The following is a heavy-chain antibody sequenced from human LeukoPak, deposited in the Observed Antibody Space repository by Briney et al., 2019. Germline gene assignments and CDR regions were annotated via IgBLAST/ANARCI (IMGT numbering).Heavy chain of an antibody. CDR2: ISGSGGST. CDR3: ARGLLRSLDYFDY. Sequence: PGGSLRLSCAASGFTFSSYAKSWVRQAPGKGLEWVSAISGSGGSTYYADSVKGRFTISRDNSKNTLYLQMNSLRAEDTAVYYCARGLLRSLDYFDYWGQGTLVTVSS. J-gene: IGHJ4*02. D-gene: IGHD3-10*01. CDR1: GFTFSSYA. V-gene: IGHV3-23*01.